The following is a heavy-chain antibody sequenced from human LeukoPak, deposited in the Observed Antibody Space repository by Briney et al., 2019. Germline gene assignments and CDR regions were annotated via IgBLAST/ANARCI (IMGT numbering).Heavy chain of an antibody. D-gene: IGHD6-13*01. Sequence: SVKVSCKASGGTFSSYAISWVRQAPGQGLEWMGGIIPIFGTANYAQRFQGRVTITTDESTSTAYMELSSLRSEDTAVYYCARVSIAAAGTLDYWGQGTLVTVSS. CDR1: GGTFSSYA. CDR3: ARVSIAAAGTLDY. CDR2: IIPIFGTA. J-gene: IGHJ4*02. V-gene: IGHV1-69*05.